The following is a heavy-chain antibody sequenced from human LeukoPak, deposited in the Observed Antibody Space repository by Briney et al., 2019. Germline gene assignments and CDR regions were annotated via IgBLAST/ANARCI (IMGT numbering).Heavy chain of an antibody. D-gene: IGHD1-26*01. V-gene: IGHV4-59*08. CDR2: VYDSGTT. J-gene: IGHJ4*02. Sequence: SETLSLTCSVSGGSISTYYWSWIRQTPGKGLEWIGYVYDSGTTNYNPSLKGRVTVSSDTSKNQFSLNLRSVNAADTAIYYCARHGGSLGYFDYWGQGTLVTVSS. CDR3: ARHGGSLGYFDY. CDR1: GGSISTYY.